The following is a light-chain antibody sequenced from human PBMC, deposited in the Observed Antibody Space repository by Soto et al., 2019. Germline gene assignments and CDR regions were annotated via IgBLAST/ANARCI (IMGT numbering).Light chain of an antibody. CDR2: GAS. J-gene: IGKJ4*01. CDR3: QQDYNLPPS. CDR1: QSVSSSS. V-gene: IGKV3D-7*01. Sequence: EIVMTQSPATLYLSPGERATLSCRASQSVSSSSLSWYQQKPGQAPRLLIYGASTRATGIPARFSGSGSGTDFTLTISSLQPEDFAVYYCQQDYNLPPSFGGGTKVASK.